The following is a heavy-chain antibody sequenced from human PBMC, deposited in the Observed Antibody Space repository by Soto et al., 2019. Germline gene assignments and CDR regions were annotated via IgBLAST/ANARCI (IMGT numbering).Heavy chain of an antibody. CDR2: IYWDDDK. Sequence: QITLKESGPTLVKPTQTLTLTFTFSGFSLSTSGVGVGWIRQPPGKALKWLALIYWDDDKRYSPSLKSRLTITKDTSKNQLVLTMTNMDPVDTATYYCAHSPHSSWGAVKYYFDYWGQGTLVTVSS. D-gene: IGHD6-13*01. CDR3: AHSPHSSWGAVKYYFDY. V-gene: IGHV2-5*02. CDR1: GFSLSTSGVG. J-gene: IGHJ4*02.